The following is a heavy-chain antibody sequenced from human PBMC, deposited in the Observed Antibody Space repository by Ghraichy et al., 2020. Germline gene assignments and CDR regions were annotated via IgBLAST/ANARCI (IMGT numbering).Heavy chain of an antibody. CDR2: ISWNSGNI. V-gene: IGHV3-9*01. J-gene: IGHJ4*02. CDR3: AKVPDSRQTAMVPIDY. CDR1: GFTFDDYA. D-gene: IGHD5-18*01. Sequence: GGSLRLSCAASGFTFDDYAMHWVRHAPGKGLEWVSGISWNSGNIDYADSVKGRFTISRDNAKNSLYLQMNSLRAEDTALYYCAKVPDSRQTAMVPIDYWGQGTLVTVSS.